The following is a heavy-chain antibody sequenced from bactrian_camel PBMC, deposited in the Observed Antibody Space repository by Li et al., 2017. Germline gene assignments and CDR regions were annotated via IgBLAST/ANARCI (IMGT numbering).Heavy chain of an antibody. Sequence: HVQLVESGGGSVQAGETLRLSCTPSGVPFDDSSMGWYRQAPGKEREAVARLYTGADQTYYADSVKGRFTISRDNAKKTLYLQMNSLKTEDTAVYYCAAVLGYGGGWCLGSWGQGTQVTVS. CDR2: LYTGADQT. J-gene: IGHJ6*01. CDR1: GVPFDDSS. D-gene: IGHD6*01. CDR3: AAVLGYGGGWCLGS. V-gene: IGHV3S63*01.